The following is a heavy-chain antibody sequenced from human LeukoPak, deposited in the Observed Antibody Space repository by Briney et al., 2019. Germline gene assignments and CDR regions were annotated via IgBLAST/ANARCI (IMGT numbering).Heavy chain of an antibody. D-gene: IGHD2-21*02. CDR1: GGTFSSYA. J-gene: IGHJ4*02. CDR2: IIPIFGTA. Sequence: GASVKVSCKASGGTFSSYAISWVRQAPGQGLEWMGGIIPIFGTANYAQKFQGRVTITTDESTSTAYMELSSLRSEDTAVYYCARAVRVTTDFDCWGQGTLVTVSS. CDR3: ARAVRVTTDFDC. V-gene: IGHV1-69*05.